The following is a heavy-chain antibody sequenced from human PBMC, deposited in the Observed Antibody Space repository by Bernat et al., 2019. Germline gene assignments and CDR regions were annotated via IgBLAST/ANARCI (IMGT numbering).Heavy chain of an antibody. CDR3: ARVLQDYDRGESWFDP. CDR1: GGSISSYY. Sequence: QVQLQESGPGLVKPSETLSLTCTVSGGSISSYYWSWIRQPPGKGLEWIGYIYYSGSTNYNPSLKSRVTISVDTSKNQFSLKLGSVTAADTAVYYCARVLQDYDRGESWFDPWGQGTLVTVSS. V-gene: IGHV4-59*01. J-gene: IGHJ5*02. D-gene: IGHD3-22*01. CDR2: IYYSGST.